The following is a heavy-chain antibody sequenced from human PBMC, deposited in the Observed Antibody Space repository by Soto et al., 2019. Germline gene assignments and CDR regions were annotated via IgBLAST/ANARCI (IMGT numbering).Heavy chain of an antibody. V-gene: IGHV4-59*01. Sequence: PSVTLSLTCTVSGGSISSYYWSWIRQPPGKGLEWIGYLYYSGSTNYNPSLKSRVTISVDTSKNQFSLKLSSVTAADTAVYYCARVSAVGYCSGGSCLSSDNWFDPWGQGTLVTVSS. D-gene: IGHD2-15*01. CDR1: GGSISSYY. CDR2: LYYSGST. CDR3: ARVSAVGYCSGGSCLSSDNWFDP. J-gene: IGHJ5*02.